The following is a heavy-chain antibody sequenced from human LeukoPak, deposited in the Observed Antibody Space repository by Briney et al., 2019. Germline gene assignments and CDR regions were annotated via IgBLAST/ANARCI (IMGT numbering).Heavy chain of an antibody. CDR2: ISSNGGST. CDR1: GFTFSSYA. CDR3: VKSPAYYYGSGSSLFDY. J-gene: IGHJ4*02. V-gene: IGHV3-64D*06. Sequence: GGSLRLSCSASGFTFSSYAMHWVRQAPGKGLEYVSAISSNGGSTYYADSVKGRFTISRDNSKNTLYLQMSSLRAEDTAVYYCVKSPAYYYGSGSSLFDYWGQGTLVTVSP. D-gene: IGHD3-10*01.